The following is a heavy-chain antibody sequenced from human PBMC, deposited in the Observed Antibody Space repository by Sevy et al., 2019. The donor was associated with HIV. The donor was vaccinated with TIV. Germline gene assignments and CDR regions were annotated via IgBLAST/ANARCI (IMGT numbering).Heavy chain of an antibody. CDR3: ARGNQGRRYCSGGRGHDAFDI. CDR1: VFTFSSYS. Sequence: GGSLRLSCTASVFTFSSYSMSWVRQAPGKGLDWVSYISSSGHNIYYADSVKARFTISRDNVKNSLYLQMNSLSEADTAVYFCARGNQGRRYCSGGRGHDAFDICGQGTMVTVSS. CDR2: ISSSGHNI. D-gene: IGHD2-15*01. J-gene: IGHJ3*02. V-gene: IGHV3-48*02.